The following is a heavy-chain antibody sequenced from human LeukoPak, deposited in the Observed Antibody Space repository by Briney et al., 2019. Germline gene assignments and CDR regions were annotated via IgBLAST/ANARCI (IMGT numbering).Heavy chain of an antibody. Sequence: AASVKVSCKASGYTFTGYYIHWVRQAPGQGLEWMGWISPNSGGTNYAQKFQGRVTVTRDTSLSTAYMELSRLRSDDTAVYYCARGFGYCSSTSCSRGYWFDPWGQGTLVTVSS. CDR3: ARGFGYCSSTSCSRGYWFDP. CDR2: ISPNSGGT. J-gene: IGHJ5*02. V-gene: IGHV1-2*02. D-gene: IGHD2-2*03. CDR1: GYTFTGYY.